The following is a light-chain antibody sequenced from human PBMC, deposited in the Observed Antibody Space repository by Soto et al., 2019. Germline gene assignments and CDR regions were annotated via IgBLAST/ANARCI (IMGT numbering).Light chain of an antibody. Sequence: EIVLTQSPGTLSLSPGERATLSCRASQSVSSNYLAWYQQKPGQAPRLVIYGASSRATGIPDRFSGSGSGTDFTLTISRLEPEDFAVYYCQQYGSSPQTFGQGTNVDI. J-gene: IGKJ1*01. CDR1: QSVSSNY. V-gene: IGKV3-20*01. CDR3: QQYGSSPQT. CDR2: GAS.